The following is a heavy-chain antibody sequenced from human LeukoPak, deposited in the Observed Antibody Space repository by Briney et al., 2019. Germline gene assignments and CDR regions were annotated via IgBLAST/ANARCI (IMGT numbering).Heavy chain of an antibody. D-gene: IGHD2-2*01. Sequence: GGSLRLSCAASGFTFSSYSMNWVRQAPGKGLEWVSSISSSSSYIYYADSVKGRFTISRDNAKNSLYLQMNSLRAEDTAVYYRARDLVVVVPAALDYWGQGTLVTVSS. V-gene: IGHV3-21*01. CDR1: GFTFSSYS. CDR3: ARDLVVVVPAALDY. J-gene: IGHJ4*02. CDR2: ISSSSSYI.